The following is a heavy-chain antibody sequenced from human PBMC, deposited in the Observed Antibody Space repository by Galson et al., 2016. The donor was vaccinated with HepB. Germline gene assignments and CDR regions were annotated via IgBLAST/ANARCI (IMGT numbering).Heavy chain of an antibody. Sequence: SLRLSCAASGFTFRSNVINWVRQAPGKGLEWVSGISGSGGSTYYADSVRGRFTISRDNSKNTLYLQMNSLRAEDTAVYYCAKDLLGGTFIPYFFDYWGQGTLLTGSS. J-gene: IGHJ4*02. CDR2: ISGSGGST. D-gene: IGHD1-26*01. V-gene: IGHV3-23*01. CDR1: GFTFRSNV. CDR3: AKDLLGGTFIPYFFDY.